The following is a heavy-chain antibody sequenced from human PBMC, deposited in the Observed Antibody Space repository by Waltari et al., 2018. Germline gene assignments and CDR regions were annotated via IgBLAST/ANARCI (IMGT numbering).Heavy chain of an antibody. D-gene: IGHD3-10*01. V-gene: IGHV4-34*01. J-gene: IGHJ5*02. Sequence: QVQLQQWGAGLLKPSETLSLTCAVYGGSLTGYYWPWTRQPPGKGLEWIGEINHSGSTNYKSSLKSRVTISVDTSKSQFSLKLTSVTAADTAVYYCVRVWSTSTWFGRLDRLDPWGQGTLVTVHS. CDR2: INHSGST. CDR3: VRVWSTSTWFGRLDRLDP. CDR1: GGSLTGYY.